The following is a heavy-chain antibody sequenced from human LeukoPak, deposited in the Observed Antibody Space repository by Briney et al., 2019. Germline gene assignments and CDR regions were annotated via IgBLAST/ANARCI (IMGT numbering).Heavy chain of an antibody. CDR3: ARTWRGDFDY. CDR2: INHSGST. D-gene: IGHD3-3*01. V-gene: IGHV4-34*01. Sequence: SETLSLTCAVYGGSFSGYYWSWIRQPPGKGLEWIGEINHSGSTNYNPSLKSRVTISVDTSKNQFSLKLSSVTAADTAVYYCARTWRGDFDYWGQGTLVTVSS. J-gene: IGHJ4*02. CDR1: GGSFSGYY.